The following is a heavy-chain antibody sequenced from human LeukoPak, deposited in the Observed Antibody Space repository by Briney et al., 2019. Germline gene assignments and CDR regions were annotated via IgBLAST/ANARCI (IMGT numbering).Heavy chain of an antibody. V-gene: IGHV4-4*09. D-gene: IGHD3-16*01. CDR2: IYGRAST. Sequence: PSETLSLTCTVSGGSISNYHWTWIRQSPGKGLEWIGRIYGRASTSYNPSLMNRVTMSVDTSKNHFSLQLTSVTAADTAVYYCARYDSRGSASTKFDYWGPGILVTISS. J-gene: IGHJ4*02. CDR1: GGSISNYH. CDR3: ARYDSRGSASTKFDY.